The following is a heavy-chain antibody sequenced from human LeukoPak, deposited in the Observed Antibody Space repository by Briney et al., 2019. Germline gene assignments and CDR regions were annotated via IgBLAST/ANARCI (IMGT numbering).Heavy chain of an antibody. CDR1: GGSINSGSFY. CDR3: ARDQNLGGDYWYFDL. Sequence: SETLSLTCTVSGGSINSGSFYWTWIRQPAGKGLEWIGRIYTTGSTNYNPSLKSRVTISLDTSKNQFSLKLSSATAADTAVYYCARDQNLGGDYWYFDLWGRGTLVTVSS. V-gene: IGHV4-61*02. J-gene: IGHJ2*01. D-gene: IGHD1-7*01. CDR2: IYTTGST.